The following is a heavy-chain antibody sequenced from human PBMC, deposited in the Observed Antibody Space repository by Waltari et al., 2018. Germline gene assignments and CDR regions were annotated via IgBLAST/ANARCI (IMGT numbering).Heavy chain of an antibody. V-gene: IGHV3-30*02. CDR2: VRDEGRYK. J-gene: IGHJ4*02. CDR1: GFTFRTYG. Sequence: QVQLVESGGGVVQPGGSLRRSCAASGFTFRTYGMHGVRQASGKGLERVACVRDEGRYKYYPDSVKGRFPSPRDNSENTGYLHMNSLRPDDAAGYDCAKDAPSVVVATAAQVDSWGQGTLVTVSS. D-gene: IGHD2-2*01. CDR3: AKDAPSVVVATAAQVDS.